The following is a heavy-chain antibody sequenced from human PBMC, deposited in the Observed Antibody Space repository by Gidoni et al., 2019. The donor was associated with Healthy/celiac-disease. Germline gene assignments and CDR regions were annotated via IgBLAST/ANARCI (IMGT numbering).Heavy chain of an antibody. D-gene: IGHD3-10*01. V-gene: IGHV3-9*01. Sequence: EVQLVESGGGLVQPGRSLSLSCAASGFTFGDYAMPCVRQAPGKGLEWVSGNSGNSGSIGYADSVKGRFTISRDNAKNSLYLQMNSLRAEDTALYYCAKGRYYYGSGSYYPNYGMDVWGQGTTVTVSS. CDR2: NSGNSGSI. CDR1: GFTFGDYA. CDR3: AKGRYYYGSGSYYPNYGMDV. J-gene: IGHJ6*02.